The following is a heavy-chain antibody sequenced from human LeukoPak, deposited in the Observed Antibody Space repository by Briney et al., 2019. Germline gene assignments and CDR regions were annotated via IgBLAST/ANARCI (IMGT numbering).Heavy chain of an antibody. Sequence: SETLSLTCAVSGASISGSNYYWGWVRQSPGKGLEWIGNIYSSGNTYYNASLKSRVTMYIDTSKNQFSLKLSSVTAADTAIYYCARGISGSGSYGHFDYWGQGILVTVSS. V-gene: IGHV4-39*01. CDR2: IYSSGNT. J-gene: IGHJ4*02. CDR1: GASISGSNYY. CDR3: ARGISGSGSYGHFDY. D-gene: IGHD1-26*01.